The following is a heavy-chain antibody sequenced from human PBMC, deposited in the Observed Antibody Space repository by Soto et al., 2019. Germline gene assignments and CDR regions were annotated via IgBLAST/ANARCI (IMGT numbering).Heavy chain of an antibody. CDR1: GFTFNTYA. D-gene: IGHD5-12*01. CDR2: ISGSGGST. CDR3: AKDSGKIYSGAY. V-gene: IGHV3-23*01. Sequence: EVQLLEFGGGLVQPGGSLRLSCAVSGFTFNTYAMTWVRQAPGKGLEWVSTISGSGGSTYYADSVKGRFTISRDNSKNTLYLQMNSLRAEDTAMYYCAKDSGKIYSGAYWGQGTLVTVFS. J-gene: IGHJ4*02.